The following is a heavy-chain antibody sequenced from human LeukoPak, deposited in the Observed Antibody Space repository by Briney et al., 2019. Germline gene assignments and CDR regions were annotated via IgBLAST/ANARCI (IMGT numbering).Heavy chain of an antibody. CDR2: IYTSGST. V-gene: IGHV4-61*02. Sequence: PSETLSLTCTVSGGSISSGSYYWSWIRQPAGKGLEWIGRIYTSGSTNYNPSLKSRVTISVDTSKNQFSLKLSSVTAADTAVYYCARDEGGYCSSTSCYQPHPHYYYYMDVWGKGTTVTVSS. CDR3: ARDEGGYCSSTSCYQPHPHYYYYMDV. D-gene: IGHD2-2*01. CDR1: GGSISSGSYY. J-gene: IGHJ6*03.